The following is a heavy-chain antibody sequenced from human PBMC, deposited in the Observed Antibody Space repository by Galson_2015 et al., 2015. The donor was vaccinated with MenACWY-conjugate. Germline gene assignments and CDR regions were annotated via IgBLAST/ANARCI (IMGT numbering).Heavy chain of an antibody. CDR3: ARAGGGAAAGTKYFVAFDI. D-gene: IGHD6-13*01. J-gene: IGHJ3*02. Sequence: QSGAEVKKPGESLTISCKGSGYSFTSYWIGWVRQMPGKGLERMGIIYPGDSDTRYSPSFQGQVTISADKSISTAYLQWSSLKASDTAMYYCARAGGGAAAGTKYFVAFDIWGQGTMVTVSS. CDR1: GYSFTSYW. CDR2: IYPGDSDT. V-gene: IGHV5-51*03.